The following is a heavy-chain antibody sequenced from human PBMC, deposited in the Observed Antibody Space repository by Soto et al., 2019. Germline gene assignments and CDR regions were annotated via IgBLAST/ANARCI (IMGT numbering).Heavy chain of an antibody. V-gene: IGHV4-30-4*01. J-gene: IGHJ4*02. Sequence: QVQLQESGPGLVKPSQTLSLTCTVSGGSISSGDYYWSWIRQPPGKGLEWIGYIYYSGSTYYNPSLKSRVTISVDTSKNQFSLKLSSVTAADTAVYYCARWINQWLSAYHYYFDYWGQGTLVTVSS. CDR1: GGSISSGDYY. CDR3: ARWINQWLSAYHYYFDY. CDR2: IYYSGST. D-gene: IGHD3-22*01.